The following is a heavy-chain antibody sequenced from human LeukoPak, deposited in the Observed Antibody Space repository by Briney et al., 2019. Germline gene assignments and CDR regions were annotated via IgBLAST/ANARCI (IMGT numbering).Heavy chain of an antibody. CDR1: GGSFSGYY. Sequence: SETLSLTCAVYGGSFSGYYWSWIRQPPGRGLEWIGEINHSRSTNYNPSLKSRVTISVDTSNNQFSLKLSSVTAADTAVYYCARVVITIFGVVMHYYYYGMDVWGQGTTVTVSS. CDR2: INHSRST. CDR3: ARVVITIFGVVMHYYYYGMDV. V-gene: IGHV4-34*01. J-gene: IGHJ6*02. D-gene: IGHD3-3*01.